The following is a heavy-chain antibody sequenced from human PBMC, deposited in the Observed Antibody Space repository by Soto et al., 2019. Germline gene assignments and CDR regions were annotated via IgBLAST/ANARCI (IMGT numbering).Heavy chain of an antibody. CDR1: GFTFSSYW. V-gene: IGHV3-74*01. CDR3: ARVGYCSSTSCHNWFDP. D-gene: IGHD2-2*01. CDR2: INSDGSST. J-gene: IGHJ5*02. Sequence: PGGSLRLSCAASGFTFSSYWMHWFRQAPGKGLVWVSRINSDGSSTSYADSVKGRFTISRDNAKNTLYLQMNSLRAEDTAVYYCARVGYCSSTSCHNWFDPWGQGTLVTVSS.